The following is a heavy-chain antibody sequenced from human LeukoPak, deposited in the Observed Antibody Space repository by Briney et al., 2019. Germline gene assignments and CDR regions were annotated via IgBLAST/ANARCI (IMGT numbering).Heavy chain of an antibody. CDR3: AKDRTVRFLEWLSTNEPFEI. D-gene: IGHD3-3*01. J-gene: IGHJ3*02. CDR1: GFDFNKLN. Sequence: GGSLRLSCAASGFDFNKLNMHWVRQAPGKGLEWVSGINYNSGFIGYADSVKGRFTISRDNAKKSLYLEMNSLRAEDTALYYCAKDRTVRFLEWLSTNEPFEIWGQGTLVTVSS. V-gene: IGHV3-9*01. CDR2: INYNSGFI.